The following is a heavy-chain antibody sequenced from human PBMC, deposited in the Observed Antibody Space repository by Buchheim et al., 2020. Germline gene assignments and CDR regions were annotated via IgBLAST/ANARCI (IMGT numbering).Heavy chain of an antibody. CDR1: GGSFSGYY. Sequence: QVQLQQWGAGLLKPSETLSLTCAVYGGSFSGYYWSWIRQPPGKGLEWIGEINHSGSTNYNPSLKSRVTISVDTSKNQFSLKLSSVTAADTAVYYCARGRNYDYVWGSYRYTLLDYWGQGTL. CDR2: INHSGST. V-gene: IGHV4-34*01. D-gene: IGHD3-16*02. CDR3: ARGRNYDYVWGSYRYTLLDY. J-gene: IGHJ4*02.